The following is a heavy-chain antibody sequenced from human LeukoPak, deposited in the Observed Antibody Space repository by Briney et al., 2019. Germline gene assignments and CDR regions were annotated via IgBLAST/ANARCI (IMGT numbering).Heavy chain of an antibody. CDR3: ARGLKEGIAAAGPDY. J-gene: IGHJ4*02. D-gene: IGHD6-13*01. Sequence: SETLSLTCTVSGGSFSGYFWHWIRQSPGKGLEWVGSVYYNGDTTDYNPSLKSRVTMSVDSSKNQFSLKLSSVTAADTAVYYCARGLKEGIAAAGPDYWGQGTLVTVSS. V-gene: IGHV4-59*12. CDR2: VYYNGDTT. CDR1: GGSFSGYF.